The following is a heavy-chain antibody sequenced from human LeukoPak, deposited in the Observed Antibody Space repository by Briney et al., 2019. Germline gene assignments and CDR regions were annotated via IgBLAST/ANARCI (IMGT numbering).Heavy chain of an antibody. V-gene: IGHV3-33*08. CDR1: GFTFSNYG. CDR3: ARDRGTMVRGVIRSFDY. CDR2: IWYDGSNK. J-gene: IGHJ4*02. Sequence: GGSLRLSCATSGFTFSNYGMHWVRQAPGKGLEWVAVIWYDGSNKYCADSVKGRFTISRDNSKNTLYLQMNSLRAEDTAVYYCARDRGTMVRGVIRSFDYWGQGTLVTVSS. D-gene: IGHD3-10*01.